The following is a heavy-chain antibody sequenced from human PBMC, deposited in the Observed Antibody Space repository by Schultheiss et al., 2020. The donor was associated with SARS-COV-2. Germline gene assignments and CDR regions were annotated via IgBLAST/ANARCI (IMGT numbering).Heavy chain of an antibody. CDR2: ISASSSYI. CDR1: GFTFSDYY. Sequence: GESLKISCAASGFTFSDYYMSWIRQAPGKGLEWVSYISASSSYIYYADSVKGRFTISRDNAKNSLYLQMNSLRAEDTAVYYCASSGRGYYYGMDVWGQGTTVTVSS. D-gene: IGHD3-10*01. V-gene: IGHV3-11*06. J-gene: IGHJ6*02. CDR3: ASSGRGYYYGMDV.